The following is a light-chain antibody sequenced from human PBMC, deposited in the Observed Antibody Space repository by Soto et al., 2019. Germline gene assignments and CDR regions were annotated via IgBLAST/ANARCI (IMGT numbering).Light chain of an antibody. V-gene: IGKV3-15*01. CDR3: QQRSNWLT. Sequence: EIVMTQSPATLSVSPGERATLSCRASESVSSNLAWYQQKPGQAPRLLIYGASTRATGIPARFSGSGSGTDFTLTISSLEPEDFVVYYCQQRSNWLTFGGGTKVDIK. CDR1: ESVSSN. J-gene: IGKJ4*01. CDR2: GAS.